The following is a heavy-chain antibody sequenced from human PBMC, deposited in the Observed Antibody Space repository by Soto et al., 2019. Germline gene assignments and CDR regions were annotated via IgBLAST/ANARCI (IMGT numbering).Heavy chain of an antibody. CDR2: IYYSGST. V-gene: IGHV4-59*01. J-gene: IGHJ6*02. CDR3: ARDYGSGRYYYGMDV. CDR1: GGSISSYY. Sequence: SETRSLTCTVSGGSISSYYWSWIRQPPGKGLEWIGYIYYSGSTNYNPSLKSRVTISVDTSKNQFSLKLSSVTAAGTAVYYCARDYGSGRYYYGMDVWGQGTTVTVSS. D-gene: IGHD3-10*01.